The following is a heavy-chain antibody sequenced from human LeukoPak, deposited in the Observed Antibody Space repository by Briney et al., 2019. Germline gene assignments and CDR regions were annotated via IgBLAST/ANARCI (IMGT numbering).Heavy chain of an antibody. CDR2: ISRDESRA. J-gene: IGHJ5*02. CDR3: ARDHGFWFDP. CDR1: GFMFSSYA. Sequence: PGRSLRLSCAASGFMFSSYAMHWVRQAPGKGLEWVAVISRDESRAYHADSVKGRFIISRENSKNTMYLQMNSLRPVDTAVYYCARDHGFWFDPWGQGTLVTVSS. V-gene: IGHV3-30*04.